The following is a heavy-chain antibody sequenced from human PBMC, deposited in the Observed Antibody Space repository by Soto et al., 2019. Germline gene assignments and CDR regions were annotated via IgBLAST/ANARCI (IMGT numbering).Heavy chain of an antibody. D-gene: IGHD6-19*01. CDR2: ISANGGRA. CDR1: GFTLSNFA. CDR3: AKDRVALAGMGFFDS. V-gene: IGHV3-23*01. J-gene: IGHJ4*02. Sequence: EVQLLESGGAWLPPGGSLILSCAASGFTLSNFALSWSRQAPGKGLEWASVISANGGRATYADSVKGRFTISRDNSKNELYLEMSSLRAVHTATYYCAKDRVALAGMGFFDSWGKGTLVIVSS.